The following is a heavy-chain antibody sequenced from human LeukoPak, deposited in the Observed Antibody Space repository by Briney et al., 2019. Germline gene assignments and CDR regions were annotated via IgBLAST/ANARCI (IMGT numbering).Heavy chain of an antibody. J-gene: IGHJ4*02. D-gene: IGHD3-22*01. CDR1: GFTFISYS. Sequence: PGGSLRLSCAASGFTFISYSMSWARQAPGKGLEWVSSISSGSSCIYYADSVNGRFTISRDNARNSLYLLMNSLRAEDTAIYYCARDRGSDTSGYEDFDYWGQGTLVTVSS. CDR3: ARDRGSDTSGYEDFDY. V-gene: IGHV3-21*01. CDR2: ISSGSSCI.